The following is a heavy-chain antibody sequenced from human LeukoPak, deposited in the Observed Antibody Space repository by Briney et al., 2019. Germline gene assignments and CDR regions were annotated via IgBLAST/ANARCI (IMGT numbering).Heavy chain of an antibody. CDR3: ARDLGLQPLYYFDY. D-gene: IGHD5-24*01. Sequence: PGGSLRLSCAASRFTFSSYAMHWVRQAPGKGLEWVAVISYDGSNKYYADSVKGRFTISRDNSKNALYLQMNSLRAEDTAVYYCARDLGLQPLYYFDYWGQGTLVTVSS. V-gene: IGHV3-30*04. J-gene: IGHJ4*02. CDR1: RFTFSSYA. CDR2: ISYDGSNK.